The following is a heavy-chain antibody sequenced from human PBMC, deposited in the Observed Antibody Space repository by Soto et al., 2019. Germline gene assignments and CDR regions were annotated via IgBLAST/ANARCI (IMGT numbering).Heavy chain of an antibody. Sequence: QVQLVESGGGVVQPGRSLRLSCAASGFTFSSYAMHWVRQAPGKGLEWVPVISYDGSNKYYADSVKGRFTISRDNSKNTLYLQMNSLRAEDTAVYYCARDRQLERLVYYYYGMDVWGQGTTVTVSS. CDR1: GFTFSSYA. CDR3: ARDRQLERLVYYYYGMDV. D-gene: IGHD1-1*01. J-gene: IGHJ6*02. V-gene: IGHV3-30-3*01. CDR2: ISYDGSNK.